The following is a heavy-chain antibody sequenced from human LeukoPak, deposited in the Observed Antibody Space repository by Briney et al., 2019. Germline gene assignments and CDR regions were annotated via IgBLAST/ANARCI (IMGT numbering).Heavy chain of an antibody. D-gene: IGHD3-22*01. CDR2: IIPIFGTA. Sequence: SVKVSCKASGGTFSSYAISWVRQAPGQGLEWMGGIIPIFGTANYAQKFQGRVTITADESTSTAYMELSSLRSEDTAVYYCARDGAGYCDSSGYYGGKYYFDYWGQGTLVTVSS. V-gene: IGHV1-69*13. CDR3: ARDGAGYCDSSGYYGGKYYFDY. CDR1: GGTFSSYA. J-gene: IGHJ4*02.